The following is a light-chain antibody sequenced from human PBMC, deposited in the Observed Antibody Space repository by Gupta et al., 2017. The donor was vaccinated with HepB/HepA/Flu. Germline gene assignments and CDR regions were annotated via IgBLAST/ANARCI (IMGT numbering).Light chain of an antibody. CDR1: QSVSSS. CDR2: DAP. V-gene: IGKV3-20*01. Sequence: EIALTQSPVTLSLSPGDRSTLSCRTSQSVSSSLAWYQQKPGQGPRLLIYDAPGRATGIPNRFTGSGSETDFTLTIIRLEPEDFAVYYCQTNGDSRTFGQGTKVEIK. J-gene: IGKJ1*01. CDR3: QTNGDSRT.